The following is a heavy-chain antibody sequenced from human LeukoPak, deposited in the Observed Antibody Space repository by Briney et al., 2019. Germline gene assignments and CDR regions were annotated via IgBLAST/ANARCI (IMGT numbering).Heavy chain of an antibody. J-gene: IGHJ4*02. CDR1: GYTFTSYD. CDR3: ARDSTMVRGVTHYFDY. D-gene: IGHD3-10*01. CDR2: MNPNSGNT. V-gene: IGHV1-8*03. Sequence: ASVKVSCKASGYTFTSYDINWVRQDTGQGLEWMGWMNPNSGNTGYAQKFQGRVTITADKSTSTAYMELSSLRSEDTAVYYCARDSTMVRGVTHYFDYWGQGTLVTVSS.